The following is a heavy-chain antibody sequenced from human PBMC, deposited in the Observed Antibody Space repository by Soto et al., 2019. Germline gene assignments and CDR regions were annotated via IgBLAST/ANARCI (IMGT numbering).Heavy chain of an antibody. V-gene: IGHV3-23*01. J-gene: IGHJ6*03. CDR2: ISDSGGST. CDR1: GFTFSNYA. CDR3: ANGWFGELTPYYYMDV. Sequence: ESGGGLVQPGGSLRVSCEASGFTFSNYAMTWVRQAPGRGLEWVSTISDSGGSTHYADSVKGRFTISRDNSKNTLYLQMNRLRAEDTAVYYCANGWFGELTPYYYMDVWGKGTTVTVSS. D-gene: IGHD3-10*01.